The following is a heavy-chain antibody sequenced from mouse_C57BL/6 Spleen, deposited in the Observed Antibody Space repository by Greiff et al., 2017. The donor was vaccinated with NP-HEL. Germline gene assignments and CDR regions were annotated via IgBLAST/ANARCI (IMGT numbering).Heavy chain of an antibody. CDR3: AKGYPGTTSAMDY. CDR1: GYSITSGYY. D-gene: IGHD1-1*01. V-gene: IGHV3-6*01. Sequence: VQLQQSGPGLVKPSQSLSLTCSVTGYSITSGYYCNWIRQFPGNKLEWMGYISYDGSNNYNPSLKNRISITRDTSKNQFFLKLNSVTTEDTATYYCAKGYPGTTSAMDYWGQGTSVTVSS. J-gene: IGHJ4*01. CDR2: ISYDGSN.